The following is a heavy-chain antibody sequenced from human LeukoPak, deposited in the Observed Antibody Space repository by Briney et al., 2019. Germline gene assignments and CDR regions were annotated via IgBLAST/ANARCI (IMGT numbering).Heavy chain of an antibody. V-gene: IGHV3-30*18. CDR2: ISYDGSNQ. J-gene: IGHJ6*04. D-gene: IGHD3-10*02. CDR3: AELGITMIGGV. CDR1: GFTLSNYG. Sequence: PGGSLRLSCAASGFTLSNYGMHWVRQAPGKGLEWVAAISYDGSNQYYADSVKGRFTISRDNSESTLFLQMNSLRAEDTAVYYCAELGITMIGGVWGKGTTVTISS.